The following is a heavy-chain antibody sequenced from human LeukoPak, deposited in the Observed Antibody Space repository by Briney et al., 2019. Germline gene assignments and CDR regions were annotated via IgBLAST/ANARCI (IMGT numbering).Heavy chain of an antibody. CDR3: ARGYCSSTSCYHLDY. V-gene: IGHV4-59*01. CDR2: IYYSGST. Sequence: SETLSLTCTVSGGSISSYYWSWIRQPPGKGLEWIGYIYYSGSTNYNPSLKSRVTISVDTSRNQFSLKLSSVTAADTAVYYCARGYCSSTSCYHLDYWGQGTLVTVSS. CDR1: GGSISSYY. D-gene: IGHD2-2*01. J-gene: IGHJ4*02.